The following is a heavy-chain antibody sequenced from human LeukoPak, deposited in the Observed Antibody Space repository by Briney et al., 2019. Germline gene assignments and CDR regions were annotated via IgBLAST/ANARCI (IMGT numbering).Heavy chain of an antibody. CDR1: GGSISNYY. CDR3: AGGGSYYYYGMDV. J-gene: IGHJ6*02. D-gene: IGHD6-19*01. CDR2: IYYSGST. Sequence: PSETLSLTCTVSGGSISNYYWSWIRQPPGKGLEWIGYIYYSGSTNYNPSLKSRVTISVDTSKNQFSLKLSSVTAADTAMYYCAGGGSYYYYGMDVWGQGTTVTVSS. V-gene: IGHV4-59*08.